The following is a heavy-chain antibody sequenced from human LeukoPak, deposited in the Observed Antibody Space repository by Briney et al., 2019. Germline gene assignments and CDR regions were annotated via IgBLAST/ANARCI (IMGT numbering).Heavy chain of an antibody. D-gene: IGHD3-3*01. V-gene: IGHV3-43*01. Sequence: GGSLGLSCAASGFTFDDYTMHWVRQAPGKGLEWVSLISWDGGSTYYADSVKGRFTISRDNSKNSLYLQMNSLRTEDTALYYCAKGGGRITIFGVVTSLDYYGMDVWGQGTTVTVSS. CDR2: ISWDGGST. CDR1: GFTFDDYT. CDR3: AKGGGRITIFGVVTSLDYYGMDV. J-gene: IGHJ6*02.